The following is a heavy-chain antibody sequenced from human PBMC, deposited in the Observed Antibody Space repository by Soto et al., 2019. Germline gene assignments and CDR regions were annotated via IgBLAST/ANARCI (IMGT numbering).Heavy chain of an antibody. V-gene: IGHV4-61*01. D-gene: IGHD6-13*01. Sequence: SETLSLTCTVSGGSVSSGSYYWSWIRQPPGKGLEWIGYIYYSGSTNYNPSLQSRVTISVDTSKNQFSLKLSSVTAADTAVYYCALAAAGKRGHYYYYYGMDVWGQGTTVTVSS. CDR3: ALAAAGKRGHYYYYYGMDV. CDR1: GGSVSSGSYY. J-gene: IGHJ6*02. CDR2: IYYSGST.